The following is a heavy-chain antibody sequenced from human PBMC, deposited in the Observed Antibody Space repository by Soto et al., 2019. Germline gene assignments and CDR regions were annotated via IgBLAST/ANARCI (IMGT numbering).Heavy chain of an antibody. J-gene: IGHJ3*02. V-gene: IGHV1-2*04. CDR2: INPNNGGT. Sequence: GASVKVSCKASGYTFTSYGISWVRQAPGQGLEWMGWINPNNGGTNYAQKFQGWVTMTRDTSISTAYMELSRLRSDDTAVYYCARGAYYDSSGYYYPDAFDIWGQGTMVTVSS. D-gene: IGHD3-22*01. CDR1: GYTFTSYG. CDR3: ARGAYYDSSGYYYPDAFDI.